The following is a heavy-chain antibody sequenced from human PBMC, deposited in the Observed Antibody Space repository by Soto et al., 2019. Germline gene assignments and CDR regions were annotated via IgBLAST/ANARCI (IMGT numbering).Heavy chain of an antibody. CDR1: GGSISSSSYY. V-gene: IGHV4-39*01. Sequence: PSETLSLTCTVSGGSISSSSYYWGWIRQPPGKGLEWIGSIYYSGSTYYNPSLKSRVTISVDTSKNQFSLKLSSVTAADTAVYYCARLGVPGDYYYGMDVWGQGTTVNSP. J-gene: IGHJ6*02. CDR3: ARLGVPGDYYYGMDV. D-gene: IGHD3-10*01. CDR2: IYYSGST.